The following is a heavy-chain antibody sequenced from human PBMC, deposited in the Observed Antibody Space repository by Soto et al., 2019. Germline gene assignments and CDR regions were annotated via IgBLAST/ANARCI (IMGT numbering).Heavy chain of an antibody. Sequence: SENLSHTCAVYGGSFSGYYWSWIRQPPGKGLEWIGEINHSGSTNYNPSLKSRVTISVDTSKNQFSLKLSSVTAADTAVYYCATMYSSSSASTVTWDYYYYDGMDFWGQGTTVTGSS. J-gene: IGHJ6*02. D-gene: IGHD6-6*01. CDR3: ATMYSSSSASTVTWDYYYYDGMDF. CDR2: INHSGST. V-gene: IGHV4-34*01. CDR1: GGSFSGYY.